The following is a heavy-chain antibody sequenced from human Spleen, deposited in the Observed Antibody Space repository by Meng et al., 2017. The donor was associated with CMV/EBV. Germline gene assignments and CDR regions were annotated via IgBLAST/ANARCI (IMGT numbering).Heavy chain of an antibody. CDR2: IRYDGTNK. J-gene: IGHJ4*02. Sequence: GESLKISCAASGITFRSHGINWVRQAPGKGLEWVAFIRYDGTNKYYADSVKGRFTISRDNAKNSLYLQMNSLRAEDTAVYYCVYGGYYFDYWGQGTLVTVSS. CDR1: GITFRSHG. V-gene: IGHV3-30*02. CDR3: VYGGYYFDY. D-gene: IGHD4-17*01.